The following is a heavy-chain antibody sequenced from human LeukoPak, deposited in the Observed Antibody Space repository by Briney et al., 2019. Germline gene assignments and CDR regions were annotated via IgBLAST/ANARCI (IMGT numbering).Heavy chain of an antibody. J-gene: IGHJ3*02. CDR3: ARPQWGYCSSTSCQDAFDI. CDR2: ISSSGSTI. CDR1: GFTFSSYE. Sequence: GGSLRLSCAASGFTFSSYEMNWVRQAPGKGLEWVSYISSSGSTIYYADSVKGRFTISRDNAKNSLYLQMNSLRAEDTAVYYCARPQWGYCSSTSCQDAFDIWGQGTMVTVSS. D-gene: IGHD2-2*01. V-gene: IGHV3-48*03.